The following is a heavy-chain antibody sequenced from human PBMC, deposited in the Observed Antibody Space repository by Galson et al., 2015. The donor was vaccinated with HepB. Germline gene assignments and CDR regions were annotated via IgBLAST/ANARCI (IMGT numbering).Heavy chain of an antibody. CDR3: ARNYDYIWGSYRQRGHFDY. CDR2: IYYSGST. Sequence: LSLTCTVSGGSISSGGYYWSWIRQHPGKGLEWIGYIYYSGSTYYNPSLKSRVTISVDTSKNQFSLKLSSVTAADTAVYYCARNYDYIWGSYRQRGHFDYWGQGTLVTVSS. J-gene: IGHJ4*02. D-gene: IGHD3-16*02. CDR1: GGSISSGGYY. V-gene: IGHV4-31*03.